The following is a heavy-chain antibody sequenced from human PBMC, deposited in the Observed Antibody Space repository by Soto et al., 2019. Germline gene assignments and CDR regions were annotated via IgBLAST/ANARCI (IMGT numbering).Heavy chain of an antibody. J-gene: IGHJ4*02. CDR1: GYTFTSYY. D-gene: IGHD2-15*01. Sequence: ASVKVSCKASGYTFTSYYMHWVRQAPGQGLEWMGIINPSGGSTSYAQKFQGRVTMTRDTSTSTVYMELSSLRSEDTAVYYCARQPLGYCSSGSCYMTLDYWGQGTLVTVSS. CDR2: INPSGGST. CDR3: ARQPLGYCSSGSCYMTLDY. V-gene: IGHV1-46*03.